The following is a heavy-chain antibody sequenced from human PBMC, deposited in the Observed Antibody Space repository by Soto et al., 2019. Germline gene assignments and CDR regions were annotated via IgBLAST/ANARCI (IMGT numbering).Heavy chain of an antibody. Sequence: ASVKVSCKASGGTFSSYTISWVRQAPGQGLEWMGRIIPNHGKANYAQKFQGRVTMTTDKSTSTAYMELRSLRSVDTAVYYCARDRYCSGGSCSLDYWGQGTLVTVSS. J-gene: IGHJ4*02. CDR2: IIPNHGKA. CDR3: ARDRYCSGGSCSLDY. V-gene: IGHV1-69*08. CDR1: GGTFSSYT. D-gene: IGHD2-15*01.